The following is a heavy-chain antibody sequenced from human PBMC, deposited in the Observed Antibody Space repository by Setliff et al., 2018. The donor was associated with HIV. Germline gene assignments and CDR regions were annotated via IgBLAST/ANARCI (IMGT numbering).Heavy chain of an antibody. D-gene: IGHD3-3*01. Sequence: SETLSLTCTVSGGSISSSSYYWGWIRQPPGKGLEWIGHIYYSGSTYYNPSLKSRVTISVDTSKNQFSLKLSSVTAADTAMYYCARRLSGPQGWLLSNWFDPWAREPWSPSPQ. J-gene: IGHJ5*02. CDR1: GGSISSSSYY. CDR3: ARRLSGPQGWLLSNWFDP. V-gene: IGHV4-39*01. CDR2: IYYSGST.